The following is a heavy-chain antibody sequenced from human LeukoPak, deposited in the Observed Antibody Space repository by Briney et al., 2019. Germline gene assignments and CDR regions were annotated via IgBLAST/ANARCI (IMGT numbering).Heavy chain of an antibody. D-gene: IGHD1-7*01. V-gene: IGHV3-48*03. Sequence: GGSLRLSCAASGFTFSSYEMNWVRQAPGKGLEWVSYISSSGSTIYYADSVKGRFTISRDNDKNSLYLQMNSLRAEDTAVYYCARDELRTGAFDVWGQETMVSVSS. CDR1: GFTFSSYE. CDR3: ARDELRTGAFDV. J-gene: IGHJ3*01. CDR2: ISSSGSTI.